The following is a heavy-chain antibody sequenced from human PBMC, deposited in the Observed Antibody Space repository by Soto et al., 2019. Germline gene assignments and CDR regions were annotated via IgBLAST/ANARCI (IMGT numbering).Heavy chain of an antibody. Sequence: GGSLRLSCAASGFTFSSYSMNWVRQAPGKGLEWVSSISSSSSYIYYADSVKGRFTISRDNAKNSLYLQMNSLRAEDTAVYYCARGLKSDFWSGYGGRRYYYMDVWGKGTTVTVSS. CDR3: ARGLKSDFWSGYGGRRYYYMDV. D-gene: IGHD3-3*01. V-gene: IGHV3-21*01. J-gene: IGHJ6*03. CDR2: ISSSSSYI. CDR1: GFTFSSYS.